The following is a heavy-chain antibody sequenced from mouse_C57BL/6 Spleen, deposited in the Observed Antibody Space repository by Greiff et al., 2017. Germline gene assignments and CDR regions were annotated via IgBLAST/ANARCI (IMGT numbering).Heavy chain of an antibody. CDR3: AREGNYERGDY. V-gene: IGHV1-81*01. J-gene: IGHJ2*01. CDR2: IYPRSGNT. Sequence: VQRVESGAELARPGASVKLSCKASGYTFTSYGISWVKQRTGQGLEWIGEIYPRSGNTYYNEKFKGKATLTADKSSSTAYMELRSLTSEDSAVYFCAREGNYERGDYWGQGTTLTVSS. CDR1: GYTFTSYG. D-gene: IGHD2-1*01.